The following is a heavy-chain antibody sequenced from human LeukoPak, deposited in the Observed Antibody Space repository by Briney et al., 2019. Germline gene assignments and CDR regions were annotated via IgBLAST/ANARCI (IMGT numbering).Heavy chain of an antibody. V-gene: IGHV3-74*03. CDR1: EFTSSGDW. CDR2: LKNDGSSA. Sequence: GGSLRLSCAASEFTSSGDWMHWVRQAPGKGLVWVARLKNDGSSAEYANSAQGRFIISRDNGRDTVFLQMDSLRGDDTAIYYCARARGGCVLDSWGQGTQVIVSS. CDR3: ARARGGCVLDS. J-gene: IGHJ4*02. D-gene: IGHD3-10*01.